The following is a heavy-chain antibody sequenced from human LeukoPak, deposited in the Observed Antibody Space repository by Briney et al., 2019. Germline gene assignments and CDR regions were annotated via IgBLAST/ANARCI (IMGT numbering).Heavy chain of an antibody. CDR3: ARGKRGFGELELDY. D-gene: IGHD3-10*01. CDR2: IYHSGST. J-gene: IGHJ4*02. Sequence: SETLSLTCAVSGGSISSGGYSWSWIRQPPGKGLEWIGYIYHSGSTYYNPSLKSRVTISVDRSKNQFSLKLSSVTAADTAVYYCARGKRGFGELELDYWGQGTLVIVSS. V-gene: IGHV4-30-2*01. CDR1: GGSISSGGYS.